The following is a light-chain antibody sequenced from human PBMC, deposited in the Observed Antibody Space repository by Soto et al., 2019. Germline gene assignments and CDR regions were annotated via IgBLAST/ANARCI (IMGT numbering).Light chain of an antibody. CDR1: SSDVGGYNY. CDR2: DVS. V-gene: IGLV2-14*01. CDR3: NSDIYSITPYV. J-gene: IGLJ1*01. Sequence: QSALTQPASVSGSPGQSITISCTGTSSDVGGYNYVSWYQQHPGKVPKLMIYDVSNRPSGVSSRFSGSKSGNTASLTISGLQAEDVVDYYWNSDIYSITPYV.